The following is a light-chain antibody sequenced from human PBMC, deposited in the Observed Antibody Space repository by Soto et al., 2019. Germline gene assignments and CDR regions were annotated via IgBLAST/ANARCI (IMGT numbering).Light chain of an antibody. J-gene: IGLJ2*01. CDR3: FSYAGYYTLL. V-gene: IGLV2-11*01. CDR2: DVS. CDR1: SSDVGTYNY. Sequence: QSALTQPRSVSGSPGQSVTISCTGNSSDVGTYNYVSWYQQHPGKVPKLMIYDVSQRPSGVPDRFSGSKSGNTASLTISGLQAEDEADYYCFSYAGYYTLLFGGGTQLTVL.